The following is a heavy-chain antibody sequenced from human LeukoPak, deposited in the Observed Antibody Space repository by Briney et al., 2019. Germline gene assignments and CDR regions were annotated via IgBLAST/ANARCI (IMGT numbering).Heavy chain of an antibody. CDR1: GFTFSNYD. D-gene: IGHD2-2*01. CDR2: IRYDGSIK. CDR3: ARGSAVASTYKSYAFDI. V-gene: IGHV3-30*02. Sequence: PGGSLRLSCAASGFTFSNYDIHWVRQAPGKGLEWVTFIRYDGSIKYYADSVKGRFTVSRDNSKNTLYLQMNSLRAEDTALYYCARGSAVASTYKSYAFDIWGQGTMVTVSS. J-gene: IGHJ3*02.